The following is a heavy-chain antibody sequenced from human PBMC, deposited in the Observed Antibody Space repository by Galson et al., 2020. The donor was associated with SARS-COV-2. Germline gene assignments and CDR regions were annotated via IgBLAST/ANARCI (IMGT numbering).Heavy chain of an antibody. V-gene: IGHV1-46*01. CDR2: INPSGGST. Sequence: ASVKVSCKASGYTFTSYYMQWVRQAPGQGLEWMGIINPSGGSTSYAQKFQGRVTMTRDTSTSTVYMELSSLRSEDTAVYYCARDGERIYYGDYWYNWFDPWGQGTLVTVSS. D-gene: IGHD4-17*01. J-gene: IGHJ5*02. CDR1: GYTFTSYY. CDR3: ARDGERIYYGDYWYNWFDP.